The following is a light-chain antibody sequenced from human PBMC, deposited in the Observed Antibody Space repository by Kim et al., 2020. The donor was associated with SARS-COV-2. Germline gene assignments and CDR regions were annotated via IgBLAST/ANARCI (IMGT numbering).Light chain of an antibody. V-gene: IGKV1-39*01. J-gene: IGKJ4*01. Sequence: DVQMTQSPSSLSASVGDSVTITCRASQRISTFLNWYQQKPGKAPKLLIYAASSLESGVPSRFSGSGSGTDFTLTISSLQAEDLATYYCQGSYSTPFTFGGGTKVDIK. CDR2: AAS. CDR1: QRISTF. CDR3: QGSYSTPFT.